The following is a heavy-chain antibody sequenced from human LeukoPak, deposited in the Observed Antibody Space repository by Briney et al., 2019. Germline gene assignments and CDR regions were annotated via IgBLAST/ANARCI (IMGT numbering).Heavy chain of an antibody. CDR3: ARESMVRGVILDY. J-gene: IGHJ4*02. V-gene: IGHV4-31*03. CDR2: IYYSGST. D-gene: IGHD3-10*01. Sequence: SQTLSLTCTVSGGSISSGGYYWSWIRQHPGKGLEWIGYIYYSGSTYYNPSLKSRVTISVDTSKNQFSLKLSSVTAADTAVYDCARESMVRGVILDYWGQGTLVTVSS. CDR1: GGSISSGGYY.